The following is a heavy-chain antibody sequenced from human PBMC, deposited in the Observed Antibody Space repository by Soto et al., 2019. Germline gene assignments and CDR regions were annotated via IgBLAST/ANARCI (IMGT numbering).Heavy chain of an antibody. CDR1: GGSISSGGYY. D-gene: IGHD2-15*01. CDR2: IYYSGST. J-gene: IGHJ4*02. CDR3: AREGRVAKGWFDY. Sequence: QVQLQESGPGLVKPSQTLSLTCTVSGGSISSGGYYWSWIRQHPGKGLEWIGYIYYSGSTYYNPSLKSRVNISVDTSKNPFCLKLSSVTAADTAVYYCAREGRVAKGWFDYWGQGTLVTVSS. V-gene: IGHV4-31*03.